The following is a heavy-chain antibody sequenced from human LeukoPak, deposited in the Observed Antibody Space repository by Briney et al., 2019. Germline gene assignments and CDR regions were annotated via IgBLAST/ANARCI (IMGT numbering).Heavy chain of an antibody. Sequence: GGSLRLSCAASGFTFSSYSMNWVRQAPGKGLVWVSHINSDGSWTSYADSVKGRFTISKDNAKNTVYLQMNSLRAEDTAVYYCVSFYETYWGRGTLVTVSS. CDR1: GFTFSSYS. V-gene: IGHV3-74*01. D-gene: IGHD2/OR15-2a*01. J-gene: IGHJ4*02. CDR2: INSDGSWT. CDR3: VSFYETY.